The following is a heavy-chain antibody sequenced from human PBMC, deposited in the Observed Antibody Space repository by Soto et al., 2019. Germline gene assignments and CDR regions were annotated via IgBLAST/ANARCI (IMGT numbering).Heavy chain of an antibody. CDR1: GFIVTNHY. J-gene: IGHJ4*02. D-gene: IGHD6-19*01. V-gene: IGHV3-53*01. CDR2: IYSGGSR. Sequence: EVQLVESGGDLIQPGGSLRLSCAASGFIVTNHYMSWVRQAPGKGLEWVSVIYSGGSRYYADSVKGRFTISRDDTKNTLSLKMNRLRIEDTAVYYCVRGPTDSPLWVLQWPYGDYWGQGTLVTVSS. CDR3: VRGPTDSPLWVLQWPYGDY.